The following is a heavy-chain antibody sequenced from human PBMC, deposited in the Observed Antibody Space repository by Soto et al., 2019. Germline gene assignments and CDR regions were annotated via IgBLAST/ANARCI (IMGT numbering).Heavy chain of an antibody. CDR1: GYTFTSYD. D-gene: IGHD3-3*01. CDR2: MKPNSGNT. Sequence: GPSVKVSCKXSGYTFTSYDINWVRQATGQGLEWMGWMKPNSGNTGYAQKFQGRVTMTRNTSISTAYMELSSLRSEDAAVYYCAREKSGYYDYWGQGTLVTVSS. V-gene: IGHV1-8*01. CDR3: AREKSGYYDY. J-gene: IGHJ4*02.